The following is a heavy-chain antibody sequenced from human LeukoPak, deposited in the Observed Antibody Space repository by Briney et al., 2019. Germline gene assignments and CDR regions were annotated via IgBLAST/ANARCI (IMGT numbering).Heavy chain of an antibody. CDR3: ARHVPAYYYDSSGYQYYFDY. J-gene: IGHJ4*02. D-gene: IGHD3-22*01. CDR1: GGAITGYY. Sequence: SETLSLTCTVSGGAITGYYWSWIRQPPGKGLEWIGYIYYSGSTNYNPSLKSRVTISVDTSKNQFSLKLSSVTAADTAVYYCARHVPAYYYDSSGYQYYFDYWGQGTMVTVSS. CDR2: IYYSGST. V-gene: IGHV4-59*08.